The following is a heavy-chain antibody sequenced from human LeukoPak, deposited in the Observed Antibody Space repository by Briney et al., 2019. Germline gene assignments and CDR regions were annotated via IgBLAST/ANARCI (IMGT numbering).Heavy chain of an antibody. D-gene: IGHD2-2*02. CDR1: GFTFSSYS. CDR3: AKGVGPAAIRKPGGWFDP. CDR2: ISSSSSYI. V-gene: IGHV3-21*04. Sequence: PGGSLRLSCAASGFTFSSYSMNWVRQAPGKGLEWVSSISSSSSYIYYADSVKGRFTISRDNAKNSLYLQMNSLRAEDTAVYYCAKGVGPAAIRKPGGWFDPWGQGTLVTVSS. J-gene: IGHJ5*02.